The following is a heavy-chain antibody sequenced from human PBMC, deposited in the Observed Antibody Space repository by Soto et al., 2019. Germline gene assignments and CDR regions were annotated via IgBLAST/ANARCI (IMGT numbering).Heavy chain of an antibody. Sequence: ASVKVSCKASGYTFTGYYMHWVRQAPGQGLEWMGWINPNSGGTNYAQKFQGRVTMTRDTSISTAYMELSRLRSDDTAVYYCATPTTRRTGAFDIWGQGTMVTVSS. V-gene: IGHV1-2*02. J-gene: IGHJ3*02. CDR2: INPNSGGT. D-gene: IGHD1-1*01. CDR1: GYTFTGYY. CDR3: ATPTTRRTGAFDI.